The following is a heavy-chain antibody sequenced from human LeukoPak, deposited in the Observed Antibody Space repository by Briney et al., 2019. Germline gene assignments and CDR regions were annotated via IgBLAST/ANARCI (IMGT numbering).Heavy chain of an antibody. CDR2: ISYNGDTT. J-gene: IGHJ4*02. CDR3: AKEITMYTSAWYFES. D-gene: IGHD6-19*01. Sequence: PGRSLRLSCAASGFTFSSYGMHWVRQAPGKGLEWVAVISYNGDTTYYGDSLKGRFTASRDNSKNTLFLQMNSLRPEDTAVYYCAKEITMYTSAWYFESWGQGTLVTVSS. V-gene: IGHV3-30*18. CDR1: GFTFSSYG.